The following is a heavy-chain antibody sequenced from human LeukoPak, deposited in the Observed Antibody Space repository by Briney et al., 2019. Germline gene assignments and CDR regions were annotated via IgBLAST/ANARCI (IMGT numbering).Heavy chain of an antibody. CDR1: GCSFAGYF. D-gene: IGHD1-26*01. J-gene: IGHJ4*02. Sequence: ASVTVSCKTSGCSFAGYFIHWVRQAPGQGLQWMGRINPNSGGTEYEQSFQGRVTMTRDTSISTAYVEVSTLISDDTAVYYCARDLSSTSNWEFDYWGQGTLVTVSS. CDR2: INPNSGGT. V-gene: IGHV1-2*06. CDR3: ARDLSSTSNWEFDY.